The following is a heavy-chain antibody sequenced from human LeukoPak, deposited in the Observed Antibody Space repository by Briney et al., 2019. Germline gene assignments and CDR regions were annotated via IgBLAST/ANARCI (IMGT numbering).Heavy chain of an antibody. J-gene: IGHJ5*02. V-gene: IGHV4-30-2*01. Sequence: SQTLSLTCAVSGGSISSGGYSWSWIRQPPGKGLEWIGYIYHSGSTYYNPSLKSRVTISVDRSKNQFSLKLSSVIAADTAVYYCARGSYCGGDCYSGWFDPWGQGTLVTVSS. D-gene: IGHD2-21*02. CDR2: IYHSGST. CDR1: GGSISSGGYS. CDR3: ARGSYCGGDCYSGWFDP.